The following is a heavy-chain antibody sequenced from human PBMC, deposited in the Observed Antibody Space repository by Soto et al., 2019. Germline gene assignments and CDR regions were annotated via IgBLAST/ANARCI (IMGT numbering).Heavy chain of an antibody. D-gene: IGHD3-10*01. CDR1: GYTFTGYY. V-gene: IGHV1-2*04. CDR2: INPNNGST. CDR3: SRVDPGETSPFDH. J-gene: IGHJ4*02. Sequence: GASVKVSCKASGYTFTGYYMHWVRQAPGQGLEWMGWINPNNGSTMFAQSFQGWVTFTRDTSISTVYMELSGLRSDDTAVYYCSRVDPGETSPFDHWGQGTLVTVSS.